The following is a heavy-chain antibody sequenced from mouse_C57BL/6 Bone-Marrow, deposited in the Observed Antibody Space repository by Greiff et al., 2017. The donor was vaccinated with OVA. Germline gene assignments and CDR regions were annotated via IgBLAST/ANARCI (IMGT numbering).Heavy chain of an antibody. D-gene: IGHD2-3*01. CDR1: GYSFTDYN. J-gene: IGHJ4*01. CDR2: INPNYGTT. CDR3: ASYEGDY. Sequence: EVKLQESGPELVKPGASVKISCKASGYSFTDYNMNWVKQTTGKSLEWIGVINPNYGTTSNNQKFKGKATLTVDQSSSTAYMQLNSLASADTAVYYCASYEGDYWGQGTSVTVSS. V-gene: IGHV1-39*01.